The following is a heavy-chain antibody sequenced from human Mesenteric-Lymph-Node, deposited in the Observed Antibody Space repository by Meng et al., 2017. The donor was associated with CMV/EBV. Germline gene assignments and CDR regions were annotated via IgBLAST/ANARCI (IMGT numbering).Heavy chain of an antibody. CDR3: ARVKILILNEGQLLTETRYYYYGMDV. CDR1: GGSINNYY. V-gene: IGHV4-34*01. CDR2: INHSGST. D-gene: IGHD2-2*01. Sequence: SETLSLTCSVSGGSINNYYWNWIRQPPGKGLEWIGEINHSGSTNYNPSLKSRVTISVDTSKNQFSLKLSSVTAADTAVYYCARVKILILNEGQLLTETRYYYYGMDVWGQGTTVTVSS. J-gene: IGHJ6*02.